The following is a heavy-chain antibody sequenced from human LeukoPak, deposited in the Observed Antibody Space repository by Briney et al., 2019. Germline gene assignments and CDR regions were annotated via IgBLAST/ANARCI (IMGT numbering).Heavy chain of an antibody. CDR1: GFTFSSYG. Sequence: HPGGCLSLSCAASGFTFSSYGMHWVRQAPGKGLEWVAVISYDGSNKYYADSVKGRFTISRDNSKNTLYLQMNSLRAEDTAVYYCAKDNHHYYGSGTHFDYWG. CDR3: AKDNHHYYGSGTHFDY. D-gene: IGHD3-10*01. J-gene: IGHJ4*01. CDR2: ISYDGSNK. V-gene: IGHV3-30*18.